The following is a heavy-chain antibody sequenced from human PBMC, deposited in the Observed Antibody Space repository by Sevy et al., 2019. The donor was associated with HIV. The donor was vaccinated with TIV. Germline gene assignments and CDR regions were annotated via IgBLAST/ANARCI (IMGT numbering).Heavy chain of an antibody. Sequence: GGSLRLSCAASGFTFSSYAMNRVRQAPWKGLEWVSAISHSSGSTYYADSVKGRFTISRDNSKNTLYLQMNSLRAEDTAVYYCAKGTLVVPAVIYYYYGMDVWGQGTTVTVSS. D-gene: IGHD2-2*02. V-gene: IGHV3-23*01. CDR3: AKGTLVVPAVIYYYYGMDV. J-gene: IGHJ6*02. CDR2: ISHSSGST. CDR1: GFTFSSYA.